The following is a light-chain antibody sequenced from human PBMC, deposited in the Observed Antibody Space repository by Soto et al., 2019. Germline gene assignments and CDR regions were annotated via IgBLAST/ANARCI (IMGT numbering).Light chain of an antibody. V-gene: IGKV3-15*01. CDR1: QSVSID. J-gene: IGKJ1*01. CDR2: GAS. Sequence: EIVRTQSPATVPVSPGERVTLSCRASQSVSIDLAWYQQKPGQAPRLLIYGASTRATDIPPSFTGSGSGTEFTLTISSLQSEDIAVYYCQQYNKWPQTFGQGTKVEIK. CDR3: QQYNKWPQT.